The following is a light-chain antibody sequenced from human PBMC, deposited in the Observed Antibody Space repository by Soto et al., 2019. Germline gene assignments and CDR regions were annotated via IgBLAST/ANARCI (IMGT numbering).Light chain of an antibody. CDR3: CSYTTSNTRQIV. CDR2: DVS. CDR1: SSGVGGYNY. Sequence: QSALTQPASVSGSPGQSITISCTGTSSGVGGYNYVSWYQQHSGKAPKFMIYDVSSRPSGVSNRFSGSKSGNTASLTISGLQAEDEADYYCCSYTTSNTRQIVFGTGTKVTVL. V-gene: IGLV2-14*03. J-gene: IGLJ1*01.